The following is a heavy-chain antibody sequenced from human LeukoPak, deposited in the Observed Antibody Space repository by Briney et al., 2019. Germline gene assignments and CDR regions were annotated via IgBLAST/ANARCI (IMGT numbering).Heavy chain of an antibody. CDR2: ISNNGGYT. Sequence: GGSLRLSCAASGFTFSSSAMSWVRQAPGKGLEWVSAISNNGGYTYYADSVQGRFTISRDNSKSTLYLQMNSLRAEDTAVYYCARGIFCSSTSCYIEYYFDYWGQGTLVTVSS. J-gene: IGHJ4*02. V-gene: IGHV3-23*01. CDR3: ARGIFCSSTSCYIEYYFDY. CDR1: GFTFSSSA. D-gene: IGHD2-2*02.